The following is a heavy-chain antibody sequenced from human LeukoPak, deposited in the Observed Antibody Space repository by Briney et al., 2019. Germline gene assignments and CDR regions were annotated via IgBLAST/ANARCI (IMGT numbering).Heavy chain of an antibody. J-gene: IGHJ4*02. CDR2: ISGSGGST. V-gene: IGHV3-23*01. CDR1: GFTFSSYA. CDR3: AKGRIAATTTSPDY. D-gene: IGHD6-13*01. Sequence: GGSLRLSCAASGFTFSSYAMSWVRQAPGKGLEWVSAISGSGGSTYYADSVKGRFTISRDNSKNTLYLQMNSLRAEDTAVYYCAKGRIAATTTSPDYWGQGTLVTVSS.